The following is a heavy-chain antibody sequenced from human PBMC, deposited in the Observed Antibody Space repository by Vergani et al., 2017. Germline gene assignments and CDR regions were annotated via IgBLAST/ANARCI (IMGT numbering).Heavy chain of an antibody. D-gene: IGHD3-9*01. CDR1: GGSFNTYY. CDR3: ARVIYRDEASTGYRREGMDI. J-gene: IGHJ6*02. CDR2: IYSTGGT. V-gene: IGHV4-59*13. Sequence: QVQLEESGPGLVKPSETLSLTCTVSGGSFNTYYWSWIRQSPGKGLEWIEYIYSTGGTNYNPSLNSRVTMSVDTSKNQFSLKVRSVTAADTAVYFCARVIYRDEASTGYRREGMDIWGQGATVTISS.